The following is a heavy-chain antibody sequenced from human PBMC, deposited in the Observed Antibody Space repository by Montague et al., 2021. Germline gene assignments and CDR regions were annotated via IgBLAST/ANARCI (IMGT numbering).Heavy chain of an antibody. D-gene: IGHD3-10*01. CDR3: ARDTWFRENLSSLYYYGIGV. CDR1: GGPFSGYF. V-gene: IGHV4-34*01. CDR2: INHSGDA. J-gene: IGHJ6*02. Sequence: SETLSLTCGAYGGPFSGYFWTWIRQPPGKGLEWVGEINHSGDANYNPSLESRVTMTVDTSKRQFSLRLTSLTAADTAIYYCARDTWFRENLSSLYYYGIGVWGQGTTVTVSS.